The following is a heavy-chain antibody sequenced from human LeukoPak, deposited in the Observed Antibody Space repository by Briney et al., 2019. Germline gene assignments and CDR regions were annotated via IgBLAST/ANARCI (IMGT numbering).Heavy chain of an antibody. J-gene: IGHJ3*02. Sequence: GASVTVSYKASGYTFTDYYMHRVRQAPGQGREWMGWINPNSGGTNYAQKFQGRVTMTRDTSISTAYMELSRLRSDDTAVYYCARFPILTGYYYDAFDIWGQGTMVTVSS. CDR3: ARFPILTGYYYDAFDI. D-gene: IGHD3-9*01. V-gene: IGHV1-2*02. CDR1: GYTFTDYY. CDR2: INPNSGGT.